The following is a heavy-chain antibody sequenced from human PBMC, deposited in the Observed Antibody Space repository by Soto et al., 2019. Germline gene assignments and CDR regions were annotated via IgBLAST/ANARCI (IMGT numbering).Heavy chain of an antibody. CDR3: ARLRVAGPRTNYYYGMDV. D-gene: IGHD2-15*01. CDR2: ISSSSSYI. J-gene: IGHJ6*02. V-gene: IGHV3-21*01. CDR1: GLTFSSYS. Sequence: GGSLRLSCAASGLTFSSYSMNWVRQAPGKGLEWVSSISSSSSYIYYADSVKGRFTISRDNAKNSLYLQMNSLRAEDTAVYYCARLRVAGPRTNYYYGMDVWGQGTTVTVSS.